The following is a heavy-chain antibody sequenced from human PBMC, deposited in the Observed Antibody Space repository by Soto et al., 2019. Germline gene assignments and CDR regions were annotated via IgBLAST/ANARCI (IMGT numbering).Heavy chain of an antibody. CDR2: ISGSGGST. D-gene: IGHD3-3*01. CDR1: GFTFSSYA. J-gene: IGHJ4*02. V-gene: IGHV3-23*01. CDR3: AKAVNYDFWSGYIFDY. Sequence: HPGGSLRLSCAASGFTFSSYAMSWVRQAPGKGLEWVSAISGSGGSTYYADSVKGRFTISRDNSKNTLYLQMNSLRAEDTAVYYCAKAVNYDFWSGYIFDYWGQGTLVTVSS.